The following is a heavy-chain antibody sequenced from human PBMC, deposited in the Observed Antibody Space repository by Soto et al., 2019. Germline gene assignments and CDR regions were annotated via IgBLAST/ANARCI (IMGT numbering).Heavy chain of an antibody. V-gene: IGHV3-7*05. CDR3: ASFTSGSWYFDC. CDR2: IKQDGGEI. J-gene: IGHJ4*02. CDR1: GFTFNTYW. Sequence: GGSLRLSCAASGFTFNTYWMSWVRQAPGKGLEWVANIKQDGGEIHYVDSVKGRFTISRDNAKNSLYLQMNNLRGEDTAVYYCASFTSGSWYFDCWGQGTLVTVSS. D-gene: IGHD6-13*01.